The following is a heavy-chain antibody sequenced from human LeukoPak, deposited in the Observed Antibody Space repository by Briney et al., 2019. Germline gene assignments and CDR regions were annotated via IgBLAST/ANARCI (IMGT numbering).Heavy chain of an antibody. J-gene: IGHJ4*02. CDR1: GFTVSTNY. CDR3: ASPAGGY. CDR2: IYSGGST. D-gene: IGHD1-26*01. V-gene: IGHV3-66*02. Sequence: PGGSLRLSCAASGFTVSTNYMTWVRQAPGKGLEWVPVIYSGGSTYYADSVKGRFTISRDNSKNTLYLQINSLRTEDTAVYYCASPAGGYWGQGTLVTVSS.